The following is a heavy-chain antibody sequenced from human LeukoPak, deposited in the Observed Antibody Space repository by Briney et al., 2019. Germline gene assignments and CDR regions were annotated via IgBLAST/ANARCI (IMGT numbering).Heavy chain of an antibody. J-gene: IGHJ3*01. CDR1: GFTFSSYG. CDR2: ISYDGSSE. CDR3: ARCTASCYANAFDV. V-gene: IGHV3-30*03. Sequence: GRSLRLSCAASGFTFSSYGMHWVRQAPGKGLEWVAVISYDGSSEYYADSVKGRFTISRDNAKNTLYLQMNSLRPEDTAVYYCARCTASCYANAFDVWGQGTLLTVSS. D-gene: IGHD2-2*01.